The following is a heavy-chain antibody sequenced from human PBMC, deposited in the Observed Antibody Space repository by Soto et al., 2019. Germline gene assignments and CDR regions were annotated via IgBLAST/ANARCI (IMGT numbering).Heavy chain of an antibody. D-gene: IGHD4-17*01. V-gene: IGHV3-30-3*01. CDR1: GFTFSSYA. CDR3: ARYYGGKLFYYYYGMDV. J-gene: IGHJ6*02. Sequence: GGSLRLSCAASGFTFSSYAMHWVRQAPGKGLEWVAVISYDGSNKYYADSVKGRFTISRDNSKNTLYLQMNSLRAEDTAVYYCARYYGGKLFYYYYGMDVWGQGTTVTVSS. CDR2: ISYDGSNK.